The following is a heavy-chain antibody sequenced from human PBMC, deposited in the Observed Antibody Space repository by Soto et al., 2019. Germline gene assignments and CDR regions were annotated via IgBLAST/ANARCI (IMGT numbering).Heavy chain of an antibody. D-gene: IGHD3-3*01. V-gene: IGHV3-23*01. CDR3: AKEHWGYDFWIGTLHFDY. CDR2: ISGSGGST. Sequence: EVQLLESGGGLVQPGGSLRLSCAASGFTFSSYAMSWVRQAPGKGLEWVSAISGSGGSTYYADSVKGRFTISRDNSKNTLYPQMNSLRDEDTAVYYCAKEHWGYDFWIGTLHFDYWGQGTLVTVSS. J-gene: IGHJ4*02. CDR1: GFTFSSYA.